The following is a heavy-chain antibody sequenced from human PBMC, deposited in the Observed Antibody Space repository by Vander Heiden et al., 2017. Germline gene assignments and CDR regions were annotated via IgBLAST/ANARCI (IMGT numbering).Heavy chain of an antibody. J-gene: IGHJ5*02. CDR1: GFTFSSYG. D-gene: IGHD6-6*01. V-gene: IGHV3-33*01. CDR3: ARDSARGEQLQNWFDP. Sequence: QVQLVESGGGVVQPGRSLRLSCAASGFTFSSYGMHWVRQAPGKGLEWVSVIWYDGSNKYYADSVKGRFTISRDNSMNTLYLQMNSLRAEDTAVYYCARDSARGEQLQNWFDPWGQGTLVTVSS. CDR2: IWYDGSNK.